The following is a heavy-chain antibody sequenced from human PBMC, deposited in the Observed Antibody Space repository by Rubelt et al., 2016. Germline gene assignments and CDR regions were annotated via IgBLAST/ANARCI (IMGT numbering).Heavy chain of an antibody. D-gene: IGHD1-26*01. CDR3: ARVWASGRYCLDY. V-gene: IGHV3-15*01. CDR1: GFTFSSYA. Sequence: EVQLVESGGGLVQPGGSLRLSCAASGFTFSSYAMSWVRQAPGKGLEWVGLIKSKTDGGTTDCAAPGKGRFTISRDDSKNSLYLQMNSLKSEDTAVYYCARVWASGRYCLDYWGQGTLVTVSS. CDR2: IKSKTDGGTT. J-gene: IGHJ4*02.